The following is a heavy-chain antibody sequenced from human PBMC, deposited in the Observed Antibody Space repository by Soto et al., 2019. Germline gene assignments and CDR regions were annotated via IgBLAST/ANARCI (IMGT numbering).Heavy chain of an antibody. V-gene: IGHV6-1*01. CDR1: GDSVSSNSSA. Sequence: SQPLSLTCTISGDSVSSNSSAWNWIRQSPSIGLEWLGRTYYRSKWYNDYAVSVKSRITINPDTSKNQFSLQLNSVTPEDTAVYYCARVGRITIFGVVSNWFDPWGQGTLVTVSS. D-gene: IGHD3-3*01. CDR2: TYYRSKWYN. J-gene: IGHJ5*02. CDR3: ARVGRITIFGVVSNWFDP.